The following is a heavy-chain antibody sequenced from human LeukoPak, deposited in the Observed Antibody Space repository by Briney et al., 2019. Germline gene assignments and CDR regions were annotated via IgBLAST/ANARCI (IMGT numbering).Heavy chain of an antibody. Sequence: SETLSLTCTVSGGSISSTNYYWGWIRQPPGEGLECIGSIYYNGRTYYNPSLKSRVTISVDTSKNQFSLKLSSVTAADTAVYYCARVGYSSSIDYWGQGTLVTVSS. D-gene: IGHD6-6*01. CDR1: GGSISSTNYY. V-gene: IGHV4-39*07. J-gene: IGHJ4*02. CDR3: ARVGYSSSIDY. CDR2: IYYNGRT.